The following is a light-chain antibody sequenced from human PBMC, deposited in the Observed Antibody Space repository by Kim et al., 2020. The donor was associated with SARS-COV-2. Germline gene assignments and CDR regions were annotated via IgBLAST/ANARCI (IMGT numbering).Light chain of an antibody. Sequence: QSALTQPASVSGSPGQSITISCTGTSSDVGGYNYVNWYQQHPGKAPRLIIYVVSDRPSGVSNRFSGSKSGNTASLTISGLQAEDEADYYCSSYTSGSTLVFGGGTKLTVL. CDR3: SSYTSGSTLV. J-gene: IGLJ2*01. CDR1: SSDVGGYNY. V-gene: IGLV2-14*03. CDR2: VVS.